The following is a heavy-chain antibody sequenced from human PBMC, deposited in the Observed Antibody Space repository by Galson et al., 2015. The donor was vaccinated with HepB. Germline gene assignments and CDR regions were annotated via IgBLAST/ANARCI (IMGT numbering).Heavy chain of an antibody. CDR1: GYTFTGYY. V-gene: IGHV1-2*02. J-gene: IGHJ3*01. CDR2: INPSSGAT. Sequence: SVKVSCKASGYTFTGYYVHWLRQAPGQGLEWMGWINPSSGATKYAQKFQGRVTMTRDTSITTLYMDLSRLRSDDTAVYFCARRVNYDGFDVWGQGTMVPASS. D-gene: IGHD2-21*01. CDR3: ARRVNYDGFDV.